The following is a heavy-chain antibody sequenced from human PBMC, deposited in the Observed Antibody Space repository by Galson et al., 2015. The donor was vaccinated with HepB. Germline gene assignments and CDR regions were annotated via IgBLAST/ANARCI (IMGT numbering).Heavy chain of an antibody. CDR1: GGTFSSYA. CDR2: IIPILGIA. CDR3: ARGHYYDSSGYILPADH. J-gene: IGHJ4*02. V-gene: IGHV1-69*04. Sequence: SVKVSCKASGGTFSSYAISWVRQAPGQGLEWMGRIIPILGIANYAQKFQGRVTITADKSTSTAYMELSSLRSEDTAVYYCARGHYYDSSGYILPADHWGQGTLVTVSS. D-gene: IGHD3-22*01.